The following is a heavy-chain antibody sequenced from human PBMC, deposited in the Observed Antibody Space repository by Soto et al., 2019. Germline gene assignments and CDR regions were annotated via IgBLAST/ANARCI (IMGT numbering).Heavy chain of an antibody. V-gene: IGHV1-2*04. D-gene: IGHD1-1*01. J-gene: IGHJ6*02. CDR2: INPNSGGT. CDR3: ARDGTVAIGEQLERHYYYYGMDV. Sequence: QVQLVQSGAEVKKPGASVKVSCKASGYTFTGYYMHWVRQAPGQGLEWMGWINPNSGGTNYAQKFQGWVTMTRDTSISTAYMGLSRLRSDDTAVYYCARDGTVAIGEQLERHYYYYGMDVWGQGTTVTVSS. CDR1: GYTFTGYY.